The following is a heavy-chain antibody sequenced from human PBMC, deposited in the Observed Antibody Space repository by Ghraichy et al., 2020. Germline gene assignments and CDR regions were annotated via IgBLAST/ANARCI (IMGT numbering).Heavy chain of an antibody. CDR3: ALSSRWYPNPTGIDY. V-gene: IGHV2-5*02. CDR1: GFSLSTSGVG. J-gene: IGHJ4*02. CDR2: IYWDDDK. Sequence: SGPTLVKPTQTLTLTCTFSGFSLSTSGVGVGWIRQPPGKALEWLALIYWDDDKRYSPSLKSRLTITKDTSKNQVVLTMTNMDPVDTSTYYCALSSRWYPNPTGIDYWGQGTLVTVSS. D-gene: IGHD6-13*01.